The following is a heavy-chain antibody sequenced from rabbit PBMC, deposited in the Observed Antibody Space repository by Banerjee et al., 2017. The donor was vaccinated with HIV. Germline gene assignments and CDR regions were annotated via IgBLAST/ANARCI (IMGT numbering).Heavy chain of an antibody. J-gene: IGHJ4*01. D-gene: IGHD4-1*01. CDR2: INTSSGNT. Sequence: QEQLEESGGDLVKPEGSLTLTCTASAFSFSNKYVMCWVRQAPGKGLEWIACINTSSGNTVYATWAKGRFTISKTSWTTVTLQMTSLTAADTATYFCARDLAGAIGWNFNLWGPGTLVTVS. CDR3: ARDLAGAIGWNFNL. CDR1: AFSFSNKYV. V-gene: IGHV1S45*01.